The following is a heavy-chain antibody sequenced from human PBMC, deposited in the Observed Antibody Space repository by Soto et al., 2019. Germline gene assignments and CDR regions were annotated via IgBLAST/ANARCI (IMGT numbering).Heavy chain of an antibody. Sequence: GSLRLSCAASGFTFTRYSMNWVRQAPGKGLEWVSSISSTTNYIYYGDSMKGRFTIPRDNAKNSLYLEMNSLRAEDTAVYYCARESEDLTSNFDYWGQGTLVTVSS. CDR2: ISSTTNYI. CDR1: GFTFTRYS. J-gene: IGHJ4*02. V-gene: IGHV3-21*06. CDR3: ARESEDLTSNFDY.